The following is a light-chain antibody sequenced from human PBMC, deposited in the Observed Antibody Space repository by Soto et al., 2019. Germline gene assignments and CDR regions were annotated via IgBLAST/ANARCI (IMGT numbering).Light chain of an antibody. CDR1: QSVRSY. Sequence: EIVLTQSPATLSLSPGERATLSCRASQSVRSYLAWYQQKTGQAPRLLIYDAYNRAAGIPARFSGSGSGTDFTLTISSLEPEDFAVYYFQQRSNWPPFTFGGGTKVEIK. J-gene: IGKJ4*01. CDR3: QQRSNWPPFT. CDR2: DAY. V-gene: IGKV3-11*01.